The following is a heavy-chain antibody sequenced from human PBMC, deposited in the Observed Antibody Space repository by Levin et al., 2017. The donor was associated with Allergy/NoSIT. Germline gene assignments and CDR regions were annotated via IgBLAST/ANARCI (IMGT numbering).Heavy chain of an antibody. J-gene: IGHJ3*02. D-gene: IGHD3-22*01. V-gene: IGHV1-69*02. Sequence: SLRLSCKASGGTFSSYTISWVRQAPGQGLEWMGRIIPILGIANYAQKFQGRVTITADKSTSTAYMELSSLRSEDTAVYYCARGYYDSSGTTSTWAFDIWGQGTMVTVSS. CDR1: GGTFSSYT. CDR3: ARGYYDSSGTTSTWAFDI. CDR2: IIPILGIA.